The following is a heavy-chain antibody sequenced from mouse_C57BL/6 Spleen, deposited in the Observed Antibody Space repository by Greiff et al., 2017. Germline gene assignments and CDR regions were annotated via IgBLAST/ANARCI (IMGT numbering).Heavy chain of an antibody. CDR1: GYAFSSSW. V-gene: IGHV1-82*01. CDR2: IYPGDGDT. J-gene: IGHJ2*01. CDR3: ARPGDSFDY. Sequence: VQLQQSGPELVKPGASVKISCKASGYAFSSSWMNWVKPRPGKGLEWIGRIYPGDGDTNYNGKFKGKATLTADKSSSTAYMQLSSLTSEDSAVYFCARPGDSFDYWGQGTTLTVSS.